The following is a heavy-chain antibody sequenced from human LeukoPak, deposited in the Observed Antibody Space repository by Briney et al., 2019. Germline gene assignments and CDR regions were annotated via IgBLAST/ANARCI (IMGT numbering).Heavy chain of an antibody. V-gene: IGHV3-15*01. CDR2: IKSKTDGGTT. J-gene: IGHJ6*04. Sequence: GGSLRLSCAASGFTFSNAWMSWVRQAPGKGLEWVGRIKSKTDGGTTDYAAPVKGRFTISRDDSKNTLYLQMNSLKTEDTAVYYCTTSGNYGDPYGMDVWGKGTTVTVSS. CDR3: TTSGNYGDPYGMDV. CDR1: GFTFSNAW. D-gene: IGHD4-17*01.